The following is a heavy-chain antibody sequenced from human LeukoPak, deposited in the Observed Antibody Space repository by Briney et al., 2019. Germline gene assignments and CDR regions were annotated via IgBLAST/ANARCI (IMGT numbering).Heavy chain of an antibody. J-gene: IGHJ4*02. CDR3: AKGRDTVAPGSFHN. CDR2: VYSTETT. Sequence: SETLSLTCSVSGASISNYYWSWIRQPAGKGLEWIGRVYSTETTNYNPSLKSRVTMSIDTSRNQISLRLSSVTAADTAVYYCAKGRDTVAPGSFHNWGQGTQVTVSS. D-gene: IGHD3-10*01. CDR1: GASISNYY. V-gene: IGHV4-4*07.